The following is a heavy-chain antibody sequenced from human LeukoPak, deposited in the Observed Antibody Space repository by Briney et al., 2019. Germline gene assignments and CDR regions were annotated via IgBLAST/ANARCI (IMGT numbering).Heavy chain of an antibody. D-gene: IGHD2/OR15-2a*01. J-gene: IGHJ4*02. CDR3: ARVSPDGYFDY. CDR1: GGTYSSYT. Sequence: ASVKVSCKASGGTYSSYTISWVRQAPGQGLEWMGRIIPILGIANYAQKFQGRVTITADKSTSTAYMELSSLRSEDTAVYYCARVSPDGYFDYWGQGALVTVSS. CDR2: IIPILGIA. V-gene: IGHV1-69*02.